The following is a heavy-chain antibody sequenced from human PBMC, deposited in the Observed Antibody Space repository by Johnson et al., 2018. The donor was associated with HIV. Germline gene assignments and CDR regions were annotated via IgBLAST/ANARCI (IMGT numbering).Heavy chain of an antibody. J-gene: IGHJ3*02. CDR1: GFTFSDYY. CDR3: ARDKGRGAFDI. CDR2: ISGGGSAI. V-gene: IGHV3-11*04. D-gene: IGHD3-10*01. Sequence: QVQLVESGGGLVKPGGSLRLSCAVSGFTFSDYYMSWIRQAPGKGLEWISYISGGGSAIYYADSVKGRVTISRDNAKKSLYLQMNSLRAEDTAVYYCARDKGRGAFDIWGQGTMVTVSS.